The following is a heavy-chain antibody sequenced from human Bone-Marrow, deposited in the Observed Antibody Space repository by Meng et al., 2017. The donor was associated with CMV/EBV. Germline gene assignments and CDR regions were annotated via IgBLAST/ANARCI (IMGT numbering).Heavy chain of an antibody. V-gene: IGHV1-18*01. Sequence: ASVKVSCKASGYTFRAYGISWVRQAPGQGLEWMGWIYTYNGHREYAQKFQGRVTLTTDTGTDTAYMELGSLRSDDTAVFYCARVLLGSSDRIGDDYWGQGTLVTVSS. D-gene: IGHD6-13*01. CDR2: IYTYNGHR. J-gene: IGHJ4*02. CDR3: ARVLLGSSDRIGDDY. CDR1: GYTFRAYG.